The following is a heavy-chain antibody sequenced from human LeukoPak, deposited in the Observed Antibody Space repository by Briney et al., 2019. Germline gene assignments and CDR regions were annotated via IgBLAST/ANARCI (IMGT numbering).Heavy chain of an antibody. CDR3: AKDYLYLPGYCSSTSCSNPTYFDY. D-gene: IGHD2-2*01. CDR1: GFTFSSYG. J-gene: IGHJ4*02. Sequence: PGGSLRLSCAASGFTFSSYGMHWVRQAPGKGLEWVAFIRYDGSNKYYADSVKGRFTISRDNSKNTLYLQMNSLRAEDTAVYYCAKDYLYLPGYCSSTSCSNPTYFDYWGQGTLVTVSS. V-gene: IGHV3-30*02. CDR2: IRYDGSNK.